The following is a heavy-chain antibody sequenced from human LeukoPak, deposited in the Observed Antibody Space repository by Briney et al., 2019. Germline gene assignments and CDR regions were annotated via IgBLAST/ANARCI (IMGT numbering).Heavy chain of an antibody. Sequence: PGGSLRLSCAAAGFTFSSYSMNWVRQAPGKGLEWISYISGSGGTIYYADSVKGRFTISRDNAKNSLYLQMNSLRAEDTAVYYCARKGIDYKILTGFDPWGQGTLVTVSS. J-gene: IGHJ5*02. CDR2: ISGSGGTI. V-gene: IGHV3-48*01. D-gene: IGHD3-9*01. CDR1: GFTFSSYS. CDR3: ARKGIDYKILTGFDP.